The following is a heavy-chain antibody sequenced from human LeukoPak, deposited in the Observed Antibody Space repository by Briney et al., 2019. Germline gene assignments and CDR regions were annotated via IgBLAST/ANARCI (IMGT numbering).Heavy chain of an antibody. Sequence: RSLRLSCAASGYTFSTHAMSWVRQAPGKGLEWVSGITGSGGGTYYADSVKGRFTISRDNSKNTVYVQMSSLRAEDTAVYYCAKDLFSSGSYHAIIDYWGQGTLVTVSS. D-gene: IGHD1-26*01. V-gene: IGHV3-23*01. CDR1: GYTFSTHA. J-gene: IGHJ4*02. CDR2: ITGSGGGT. CDR3: AKDLFSSGSYHAIIDY.